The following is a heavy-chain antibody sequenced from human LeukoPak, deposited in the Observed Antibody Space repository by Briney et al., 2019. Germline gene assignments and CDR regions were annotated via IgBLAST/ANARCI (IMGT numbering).Heavy chain of an antibody. J-gene: IGHJ4*02. CDR1: GYTFTGYY. CDR2: INPNSGGT. V-gene: IGHV1-2*02. D-gene: IGHD2-15*01. Sequence: ASVKVSCKASGYTFTGYYMHWVRQAPGQGLELMGWINPNSGGTNYAQKFQGRVTMTRDTSISTAYMELSRLRSDDTAVYYCARLYCSGGSCYFDYWGQGTLVTVSS. CDR3: ARLYCSGGSCYFDY.